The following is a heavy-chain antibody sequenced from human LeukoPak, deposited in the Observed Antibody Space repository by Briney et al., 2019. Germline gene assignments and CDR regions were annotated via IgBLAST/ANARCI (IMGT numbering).Heavy chain of an antibody. CDR3: ARGPPDLYSSSWYGFDY. J-gene: IGHJ4*02. CDR2: ISYDGSNK. CDR1: GFTFSSYA. V-gene: IGHV3-30-3*01. Sequence: PGGSLRLSCAASGFTFSSYAMHWVRQAPGKGLEWVAVISYDGSNKYYADSVKGRFTISRDNSKNTLYLQMNSLRAEDTAVYYCARGPPDLYSSSWYGFDYWGQGTLVTVSS. D-gene: IGHD6-13*01.